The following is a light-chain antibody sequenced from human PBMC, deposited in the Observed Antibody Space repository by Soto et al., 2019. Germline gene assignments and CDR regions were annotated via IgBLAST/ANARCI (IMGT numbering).Light chain of an antibody. J-gene: IGKJ1*01. V-gene: IGKV1-39*01. CDR1: QSINSY. Sequence: DIQMTQSPSSLSASVGDRVTITCRASQSINSYLNWYQQKPGNAPKLLIYAASSLQSGVPSRFSGSGSRTDFPLTISSLQPEDFATYYSQQSYSTPRTFGKGTKVEVK. CDR3: QQSYSTPRT. CDR2: AAS.